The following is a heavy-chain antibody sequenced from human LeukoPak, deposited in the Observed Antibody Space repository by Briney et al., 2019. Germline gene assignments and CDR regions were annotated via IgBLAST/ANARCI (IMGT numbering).Heavy chain of an antibody. J-gene: IGHJ4*02. CDR1: GFTFSDYS. CDR2: ISGSGGST. Sequence: GGSLRLSCAASGFTFSDYSMNWVRQAPGKGLEWVSAISGSGGSTYYADSVKGRFTISRDNSKNTLYLQMNSLRAEDTAVYYCAKDGQIVGATGFDYWGQGTLVTVSS. V-gene: IGHV3-23*01. CDR3: AKDGQIVGATGFDY. D-gene: IGHD1-26*01.